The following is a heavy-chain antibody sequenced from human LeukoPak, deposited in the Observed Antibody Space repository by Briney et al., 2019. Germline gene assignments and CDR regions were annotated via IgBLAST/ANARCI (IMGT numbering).Heavy chain of an antibody. Sequence: PGGSLRLSCLASGFTFTDHYMTWIRQAPGRGLECLAYISPSTTDIKYADSVKGRFTISRDNAKNSLYLQMNSLAAEDTAVYYCVKDTRPASYWGQGALATVSS. V-gene: IGHV3-11*06. CDR3: VKDTRPASY. CDR1: GFTFTDHY. D-gene: IGHD2-15*01. J-gene: IGHJ4*02. CDR2: ISPSTTDI.